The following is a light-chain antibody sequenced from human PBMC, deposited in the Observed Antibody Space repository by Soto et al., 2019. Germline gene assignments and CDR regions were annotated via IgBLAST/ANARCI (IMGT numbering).Light chain of an antibody. Sequence: QSALTQPASVSGSPGQSITISCTGTSSDVGSYKFVSWYQQHPGKAPKLMVYEGSKRPSGVSNRFSGSKSGNTASLTISGLQAEDEADYYCCSYAGSSTVLFGGGTQLTVL. CDR2: EGS. V-gene: IGLV2-23*01. J-gene: IGLJ2*01. CDR3: CSYAGSSTVL. CDR1: SSDVGSYKF.